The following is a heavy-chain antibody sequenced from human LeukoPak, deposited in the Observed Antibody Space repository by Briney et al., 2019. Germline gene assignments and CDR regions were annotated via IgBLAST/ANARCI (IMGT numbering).Heavy chain of an antibody. Sequence: PSETLSLTCTISGGSISSYYWSWIRQPPGKGLEWIGYIYYSGSTYYNPSLKSRLTISVDTSKNQFSLRLSSVTAADTAVYYCAREIIVGGTFDSWGQGTLVTVSS. CDR3: AREIIVGGTFDS. J-gene: IGHJ4*02. D-gene: IGHD1-26*01. CDR2: IYYSGST. CDR1: GGSISSYY. V-gene: IGHV4-59*12.